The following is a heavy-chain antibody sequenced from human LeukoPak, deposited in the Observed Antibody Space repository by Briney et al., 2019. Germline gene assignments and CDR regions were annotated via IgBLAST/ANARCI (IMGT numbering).Heavy chain of an antibody. CDR1: GGSIRSSSYY. CDR2: IYRSGST. D-gene: IGHD2-15*01. J-gene: IGHJ5*02. CDR3: ARVGGIVVVVAVGWFDP. V-gene: IGHV4-39*07. Sequence: PSETLSLTCTVSGGSIRSSSYYWGWIGQPPGKGREWIGSIYRSGSTYYNPSLKSRVTISVDTSKNQFSLKLSSVTAADTAVYYCARVGGIVVVVAVGWFDPWGQGTLVTVSS.